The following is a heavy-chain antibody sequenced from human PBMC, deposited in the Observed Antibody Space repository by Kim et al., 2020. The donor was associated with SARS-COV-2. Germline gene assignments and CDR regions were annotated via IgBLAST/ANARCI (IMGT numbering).Heavy chain of an antibody. D-gene: IGHD6-19*01. Sequence: GGSLRLSCAASGFTVSSNYMSWVRQAPGKGLEWVSVIYSGGSTYYADSVKGRFTISRDNSKNTLYLQMNSLRAEDTAVYYCARDLRAVAGSIWYFDLWGRGTLVTVSS. CDR3: ARDLRAVAGSIWYFDL. CDR1: GFTVSSNY. CDR2: IYSGGST. V-gene: IGHV3-53*01. J-gene: IGHJ2*01.